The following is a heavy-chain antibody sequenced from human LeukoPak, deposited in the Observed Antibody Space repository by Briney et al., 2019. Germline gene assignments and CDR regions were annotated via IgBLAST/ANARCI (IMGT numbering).Heavy chain of an antibody. CDR2: IGPTGTDR. V-gene: IGHV3-21*01. CDR3: ATETIGRHYDY. Sequence: GGSLRLSCAASGFTFSSCGFNWVRQTPGKGLEWVSSIGPTGTDRYYADSVRGRFTISRDNAKNSMYLQMDSLRDEDTAVYYCATETIGRHYDYWGQGTLLTVSS. CDR1: GFTFSSCG. J-gene: IGHJ4*02. D-gene: IGHD1-14*01.